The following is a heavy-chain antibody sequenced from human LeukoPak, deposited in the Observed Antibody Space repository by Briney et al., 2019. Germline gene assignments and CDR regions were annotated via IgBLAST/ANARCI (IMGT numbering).Heavy chain of an antibody. CDR3: AREGYTISWFRL. CDR2: ILTAGKT. J-gene: IGHJ4*02. CDR1: GGSIINSNW. V-gene: IGHV3-53*01. Sequence: PSETLSLTCAVSGGSIINSNWWSWVRQAPGKGLEWVSVILTAGKTYYADSVKGRFTISRDDSKNTVYLQMNSLRAEDTAVYFCAREGYTISWFRLWGQGTLVTVSS. D-gene: IGHD3-16*02.